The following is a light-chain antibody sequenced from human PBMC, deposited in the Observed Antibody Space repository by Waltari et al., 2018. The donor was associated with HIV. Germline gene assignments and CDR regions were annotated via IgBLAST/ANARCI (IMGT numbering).Light chain of an antibody. V-gene: IGLV8-61*01. CDR2: STN. CDR1: SGSVPASYS. CDR3: SLYMGGGIWV. Sequence: QTVVTQEPSFSVSPGGTVTLTCGLSSGSVPASYSPSWYQQTPGQAPRTLIYSTNTRSSGVPDRFSGSILGNKAALTITGAQADDESVYYCSLYMGGGIWVFGGGTKLTVL. J-gene: IGLJ3*02.